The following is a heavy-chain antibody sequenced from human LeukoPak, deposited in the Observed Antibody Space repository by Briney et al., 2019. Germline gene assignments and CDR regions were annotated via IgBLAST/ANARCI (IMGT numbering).Heavy chain of an antibody. D-gene: IGHD6-19*01. V-gene: IGHV1-2*02. J-gene: IGHJ4*02. Sequence: ASVKVSCKASGYTLTGYYLHWVRQAPGQGLEWMGWINPSTGATHSAQKFQGRITMTRDTSISTAYMDLSRLRSDDTAVYYCARDRVGSGWPRPYYFEVWGQGTLVTVSS. CDR2: INPSTGAT. CDR1: GYTLTGYY. CDR3: ARDRVGSGWPRPYYFEV.